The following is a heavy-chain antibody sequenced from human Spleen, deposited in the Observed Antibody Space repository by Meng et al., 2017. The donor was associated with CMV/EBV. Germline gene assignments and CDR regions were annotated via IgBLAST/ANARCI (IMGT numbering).Heavy chain of an antibody. Sequence: SETLSLTCTVSGGSISTDTYFWTWVRQPPGKGLDWIGYISYSGTTTSNPSLKSRVTISLDTSKNQFSLNLTSVTAADTAVYYCAREKVTMIEVVTDYWGQGTLVTVSS. CDR2: ISYSGTT. V-gene: IGHV4-61*01. CDR3: AREKVTMIEVVTDY. D-gene: IGHD3-22*01. CDR1: GGSISTDTYF. J-gene: IGHJ4*02.